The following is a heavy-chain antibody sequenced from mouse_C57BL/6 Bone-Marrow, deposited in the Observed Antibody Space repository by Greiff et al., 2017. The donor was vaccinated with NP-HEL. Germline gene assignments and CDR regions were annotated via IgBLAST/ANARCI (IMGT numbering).Heavy chain of an antibody. J-gene: IGHJ2*01. CDR2: IDPSDSET. D-gene: IGHD1-1*01. Sequence: QVQLQQPGAELVRPGSSVKLSCKASGYTFTSYWMHWVKQRPIQGLEWIGNIDPSDSETHYNQKFKDKATLTVDKSASTAYMQLSRLTSEDSAVYYCARSPRSSLYYFDYWGQGTTLTVSS. V-gene: IGHV1-52*01. CDR3: ARSPRSSLYYFDY. CDR1: GYTFTSYW.